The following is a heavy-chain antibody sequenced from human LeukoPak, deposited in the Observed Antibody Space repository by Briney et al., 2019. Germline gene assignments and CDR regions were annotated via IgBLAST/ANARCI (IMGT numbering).Heavy chain of an antibody. CDR2: ISGSGGST. D-gene: IGHD6-19*01. CDR1: GFTFSSYA. CDR3: AKAYRRVAGTDYFDY. V-gene: IGHV3-23*01. Sequence: GGSLRLSCAASGFTFSSYAMSWVRQAPGKGLEWVSAISGSGGSTYYADSVKGRFTIPRDNSKNTLYLQMNSLRAEDTAVYYCAKAYRRVAGTDYFDYWGQGTLVTVSS. J-gene: IGHJ4*02.